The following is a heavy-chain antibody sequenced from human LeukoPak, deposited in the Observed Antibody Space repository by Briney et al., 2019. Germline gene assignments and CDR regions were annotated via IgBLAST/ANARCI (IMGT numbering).Heavy chain of an antibody. J-gene: IGHJ4*02. D-gene: IGHD3-10*01. CDR2: ISGSGGST. CDR1: GFTFSSYW. Sequence: GGSLRLSCAASGFTFSSYWMSWVRQAPGKGLEWVSAISGSGGSTYYADSVKGRFTISRGNSKNTLYLQMNSLRAEDTAVYYCAKDITAMVRGVMVYWGQGTLVTVSS. V-gene: IGHV3-23*01. CDR3: AKDITAMVRGVMVY.